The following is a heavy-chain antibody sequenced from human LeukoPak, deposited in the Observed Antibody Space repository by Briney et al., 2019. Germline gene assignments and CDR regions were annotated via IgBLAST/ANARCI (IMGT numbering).Heavy chain of an antibody. CDR1: GYSFTSYW. V-gene: IGHV3-30*19. J-gene: IGHJ4*02. CDR2: ISYDGSNK. D-gene: IGHD6-13*01. CDR3: ARDKGDSSSWYGVFDY. Sequence: GESLKISCKGSGYSFTSYWIGWVRQAPGKGLEWVAVISYDGSNKYYADSVKGRFTISRDNSKNTLYLQMNSLRAEDTAVYYCARDKGDSSSWYGVFDYWGQGTLVTVSS.